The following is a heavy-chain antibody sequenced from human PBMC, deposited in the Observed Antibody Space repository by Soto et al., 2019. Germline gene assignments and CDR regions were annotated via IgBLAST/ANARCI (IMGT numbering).Heavy chain of an antibody. CDR2: INHSGST. CDR3: ARQPHTYYYDSSGSEFDY. Sequence: SETLSLTCAVYGGSFSGYYWSWIRQPPGKGLEWIGEINHSGSTNYNPSLKSRVTISVDTSKNQFSLKLSSVTAADTAVYYCARQPHTYYYDSSGSEFDYWGQGTLVTVS. D-gene: IGHD3-22*01. J-gene: IGHJ4*02. V-gene: IGHV4-34*01. CDR1: GGSFSGYY.